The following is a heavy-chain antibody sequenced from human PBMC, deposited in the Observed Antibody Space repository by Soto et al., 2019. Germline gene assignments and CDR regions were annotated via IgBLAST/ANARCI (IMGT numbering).Heavy chain of an antibody. CDR3: ARVGYGYILGQGIDY. Sequence: QGQLMESGGGVVQPGRSLRLSCAASGLPFSGYAMHWVRQAPGQGLEWVAVISHDASNTYYADSVKGRLTISRDNSKKMLFLQRNSLGPEDTAVYHCARVGYGYILGQGIDYWGQGTLVTVSS. J-gene: IGHJ4*02. CDR1: GLPFSGYA. CDR2: ISHDASNT. D-gene: IGHD5-18*01. V-gene: IGHV3-30-3*01.